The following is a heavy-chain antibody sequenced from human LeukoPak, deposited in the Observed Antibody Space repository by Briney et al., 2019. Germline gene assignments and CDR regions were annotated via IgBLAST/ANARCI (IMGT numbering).Heavy chain of an antibody. J-gene: IGHJ4*02. V-gene: IGHV4-39*07. CDR2: IYYSGST. CDR1: GGSISSSSYY. Sequence: SETLSLTCTVSGGSISSSSYYWGWIRQPPGKGLEWIGSIYYSGSTYYNPSLKSRVTISVDTSKNQFSPKLSSVTAADTAVYYCARDKPPGLIDYWGQGTLVTVSS. CDR3: ARDKPPGLIDY. D-gene: IGHD2-8*01.